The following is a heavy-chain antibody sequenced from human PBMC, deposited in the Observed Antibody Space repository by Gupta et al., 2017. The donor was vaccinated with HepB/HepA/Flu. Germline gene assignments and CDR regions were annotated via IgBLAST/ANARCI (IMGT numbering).Heavy chain of an antibody. V-gene: IGHV1-69*01. D-gene: IGHD1-1*01. CDR2: IILIFGSA. CDR3: AIAVPGEGYYYYMDV. Sequence: QVQLVQSGAEVKKPGSSVKVSCKASGGTFSSYAISWVRQAPGQGLEWRGGIILIFGSANYGQKFQGRVTITADESTSTADMELSSLRSEETALYYFAIAVPGEGYYYYMDVGGKGTTVTVSS. CDR1: GGTFSSYA. J-gene: IGHJ6*03.